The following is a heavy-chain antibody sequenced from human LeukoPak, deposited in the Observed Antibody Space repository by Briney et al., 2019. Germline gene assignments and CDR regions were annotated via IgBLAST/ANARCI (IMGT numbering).Heavy chain of an antibody. CDR2: IIPIFDIA. Sequence: EASVKVSCKASGGTFSSYAISWVRQAPGQGLEWMGGIIPIFDIADYAQKFQGRVTITADESTRTAYMELSSLRSGDTAVYYCSRGDYDTSGPHPYNYYMDVWGKGTTVTVSS. J-gene: IGHJ6*03. CDR3: SRGDYDTSGPHPYNYYMDV. CDR1: GGTFSSYA. V-gene: IGHV1-69*13. D-gene: IGHD3-22*01.